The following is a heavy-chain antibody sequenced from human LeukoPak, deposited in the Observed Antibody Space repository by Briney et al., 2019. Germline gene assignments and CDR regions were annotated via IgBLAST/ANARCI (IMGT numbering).Heavy chain of an antibody. V-gene: IGHV4-59*01. J-gene: IGHJ5*02. Sequence: SETLSLTCTVSGGSISSYYWSWIRQPPGKRLEWIGYIHYSGSTNYNPSLRGRVTISLDMSKNQFSLKLSSVTAADTAVYYCARDYPGWFDPWGQGTLVTVSS. CDR1: GGSISSYY. CDR3: ARDYPGWFDP. CDR2: IHYSGST. D-gene: IGHD3-16*02.